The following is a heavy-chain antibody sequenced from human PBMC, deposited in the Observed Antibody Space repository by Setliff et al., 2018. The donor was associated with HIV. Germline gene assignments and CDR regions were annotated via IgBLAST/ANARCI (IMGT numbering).Heavy chain of an antibody. Sequence: SETLSLTCAVYGGSFSGYYWSWIRQPPGKGLEWIGEINHSGSTNYNPSLKSRVTISVDSSKNQFSLKLSSVTAADTAVYYCAREASYYDSTDHRNFDLWGQGTMVTVS. D-gene: IGHD3-22*01. CDR1: GGSFSGYY. CDR3: AREASYYDSTDHRNFDL. CDR2: INHSGST. V-gene: IGHV4-34*01. J-gene: IGHJ3*01.